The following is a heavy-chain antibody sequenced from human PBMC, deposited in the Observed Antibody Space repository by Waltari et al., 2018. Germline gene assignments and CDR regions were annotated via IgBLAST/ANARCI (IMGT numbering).Heavy chain of an antibody. CDR1: GLTFSSYS. D-gene: IGHD2-2*01. CDR3: ARGSGRMPPGY. CDR2: ISSSSSTI. Sequence: EVQLVESGGGLVQPGGSLRLSCAASGLTFSSYSMNWVRKAPGKGLEWVSYISSSSSTIYYADSVKGRFTISRDNAKNSLYLQMNSLRAEDTAVYYCARGSGRMPPGYWGQGTLVTVSS. V-gene: IGHV3-48*01. J-gene: IGHJ4*02.